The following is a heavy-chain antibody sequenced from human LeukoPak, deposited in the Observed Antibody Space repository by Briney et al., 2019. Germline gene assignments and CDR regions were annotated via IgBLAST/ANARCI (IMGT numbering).Heavy chain of an antibody. CDR3: AVTRRYYDSSGYYNWFDP. CDR2: INPNSGGT. V-gene: IGHV1-2*02. CDR1: GYTFTGYY. J-gene: IGHJ5*02. Sequence: ASVKVSCKASGYTFTGYYMHWVRQAPGQGLEWMGWINPNSGGTNYAQKFQGRVTMTRDTSISTAYMGLSRLRSDDTAVYYCAVTRRYYDSSGYYNWFDPWGQGTLVTVSS. D-gene: IGHD3-22*01.